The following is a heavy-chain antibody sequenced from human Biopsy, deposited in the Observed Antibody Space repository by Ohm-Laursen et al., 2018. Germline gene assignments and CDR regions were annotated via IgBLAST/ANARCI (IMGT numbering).Heavy chain of an antibody. CDR2: VYYTGST. D-gene: IGHD3-22*01. Sequence: GTLSLTCTVSGDSISSYYWSWIRQPPGKGLEWIGCVYYTGSTDYNPSLQSRVTISVDTYKNHFSLRLRSVTPADTAIYYCARDRGYYSDRTVPGYFDLWGRGTLVTVSS. CDR1: GDSISSYY. CDR3: ARDRGYYSDRTVPGYFDL. J-gene: IGHJ2*01. V-gene: IGHV4-59*01.